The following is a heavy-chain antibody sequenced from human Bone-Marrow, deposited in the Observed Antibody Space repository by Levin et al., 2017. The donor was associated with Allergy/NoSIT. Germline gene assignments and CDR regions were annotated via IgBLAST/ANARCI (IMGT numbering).Heavy chain of an antibody. V-gene: IGHV4-39*01. CDR2: LYYSGSN. CDR1: GGSISSSNYY. CDR3: ARHVMVSFGGISVAGVFDF. Sequence: SSQTLSLTCTVSGGSISSSNYYWGWIRQPPGKGPEWIGSLYYSGSNYYNPSLKSRVTISVDTSKKQVSLNLSSVTAADTAVYYCARHVMVSFGGISVAGVFDFWGQGTMVSVSS. D-gene: IGHD3-16*01. J-gene: IGHJ3*01.